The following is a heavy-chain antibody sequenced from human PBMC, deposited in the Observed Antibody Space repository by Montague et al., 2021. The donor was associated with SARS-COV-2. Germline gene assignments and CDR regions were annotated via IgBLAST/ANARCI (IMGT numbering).Heavy chain of an antibody. V-gene: IGHV4-39*01. Sequence: NGSTYHNPSPKSRVTVSIDTSKNQCSLKLISVTAADTAVYFCARSLYCRGGSCYSGVDPWGEGTLVTASS. J-gene: IGHJ5*02. D-gene: IGHD2-15*01. CDR3: ARSLYCRGGSCYSGVDP. CDR2: NGST.